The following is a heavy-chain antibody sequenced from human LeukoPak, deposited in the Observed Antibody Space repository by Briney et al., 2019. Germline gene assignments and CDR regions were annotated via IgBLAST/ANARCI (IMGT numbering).Heavy chain of an antibody. D-gene: IGHD4-11*01. CDR1: GFTYSHYG. Sequence: PGGSLRHSCAASGFTYSHYGMHWVRQAPGKGLEWVAVIWSDATEQYYADAVKGRFTISRDNSRKTVYLQMNSLRGEDTAVYYCAKDAQRGFDYSNSLEYWGQGILVTVSP. V-gene: IGHV3-33*06. CDR2: IWSDATEQ. CDR3: AKDAQRGFDYSNSLEY. J-gene: IGHJ4*02.